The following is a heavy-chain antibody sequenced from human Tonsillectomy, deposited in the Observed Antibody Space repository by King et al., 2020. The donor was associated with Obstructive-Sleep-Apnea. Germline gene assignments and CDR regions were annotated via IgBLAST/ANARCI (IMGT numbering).Heavy chain of an antibody. V-gene: IGHV3-53*04. CDR2: IYSGGST. CDR3: ARGSGNYYDSSGYYYPFDY. D-gene: IGHD3-22*01. Sequence: VQLVESGGGLVQAGGSLRRSCTASGFTVSSNYMSWVRQAPGKGREWVAVIYSGGSTYYADSVKGRLTISRHNSKNTVYLQMNSLRTEDTAVYFCARGSGNYYDSSGYYYPFDYWGQGTLVTVSS. CDR1: GFTVSSNY. J-gene: IGHJ4*02.